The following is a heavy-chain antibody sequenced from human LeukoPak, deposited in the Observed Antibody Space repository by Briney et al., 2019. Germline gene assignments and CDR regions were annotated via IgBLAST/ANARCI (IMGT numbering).Heavy chain of an antibody. V-gene: IGHV3-30*04. CDR2: ISYDGSNK. CDR3: ARSPPIEWELLQAGMDV. J-gene: IGHJ6*02. Sequence: GGSLRLSCAASGFAFSSYAMHWVRQAPGKGLEWVAVISYDGSNKYYADSVKGRFTISRDNSKNTLYLQMNSLRAEDTAVYYCARSPPIEWELLQAGMDVWGQGTTVTVSS. D-gene: IGHD1-26*01. CDR1: GFAFSSYA.